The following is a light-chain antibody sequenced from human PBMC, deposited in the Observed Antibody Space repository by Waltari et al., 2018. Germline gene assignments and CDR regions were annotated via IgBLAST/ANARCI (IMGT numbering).Light chain of an antibody. J-gene: IGKJ4*01. CDR1: QRSTSYS. Sequence: EIVLTQSPGTLSLSPGDRATLSCRTSQRSTSYSLAWYQQKPGQAPRLLIYGASSRATGIPDRFSGSGSGTDFTLTISRLEPEDFAVYYCQQDGGSPPLTFGGGTKVEIK. CDR2: GAS. V-gene: IGKV3-20*01. CDR3: QQDGGSPPLT.